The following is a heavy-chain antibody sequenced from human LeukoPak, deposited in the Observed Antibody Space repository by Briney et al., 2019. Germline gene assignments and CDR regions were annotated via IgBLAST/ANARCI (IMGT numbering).Heavy chain of an antibody. V-gene: IGHV3-23*01. CDR3: ATTRPYGTTWAGAFED. J-gene: IGHJ4*01. Sequence: GGSLRLSCAASGFILSSHGMSWVRQAPGKRLECVSTVTSRGGTDYTDSVKGRFIISRDNSKNTLLLQMNSLRAEDTAVYYCATTRPYGTTWAGAFEDWGQGTPVTVSS. D-gene: IGHD6-19*01. CDR2: VTSRGGT. CDR1: GFILSSHG.